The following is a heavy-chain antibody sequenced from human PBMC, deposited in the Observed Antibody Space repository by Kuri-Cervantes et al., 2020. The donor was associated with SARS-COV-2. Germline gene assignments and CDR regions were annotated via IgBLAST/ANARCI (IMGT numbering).Heavy chain of an antibody. D-gene: IGHD4-23*01. V-gene: IGHV3-30*18. J-gene: IGHJ4*02. CDR1: GFTFSSYV. Sequence: GESLKISCAAAGFTFSSYVMHWVHQAPGKGLEWVAVISYDGSNKYYADSVKGRFTISGDNSKNTLYLQMNSLRAEDTAVYYCAKDWSLGGNFRYYFDYWGQGTLVTVSS. CDR3: AKDWSLGGNFRYYFDY. CDR2: ISYDGSNK.